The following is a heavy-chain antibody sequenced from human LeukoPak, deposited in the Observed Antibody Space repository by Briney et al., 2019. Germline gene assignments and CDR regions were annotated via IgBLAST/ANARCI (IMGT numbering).Heavy chain of an antibody. V-gene: IGHV3-48*01. CDR1: GFTYSSYS. D-gene: IGHD3-10*01. Sequence: GESLRLSCAASGFTYSSYSMNWVRQAPGKGLEWVSYISSASNTIYYADSVKGRFTISRDNAKNSLYLQMNSLRAEDTAMYYCARDGWFGDYNWFDPWGQGTLVTVSS. CDR2: ISSASNTI. CDR3: ARDGWFGDYNWFDP. J-gene: IGHJ5*02.